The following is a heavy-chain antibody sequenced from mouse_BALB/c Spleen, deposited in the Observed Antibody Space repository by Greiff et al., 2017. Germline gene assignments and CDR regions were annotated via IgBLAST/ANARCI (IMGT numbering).Heavy chain of an antibody. J-gene: IGHJ2*01. CDR2: IFPGTGTT. Sequence: QVQLKQSGAELVKPGASVKLSCKTSGYTFTSYWIQWVKQRPGQGLGWIGEIFPGTGTTYYNEKFKGKATLTIDTSSSTAYMQLSSLTSEDSAVYFCARRSGRPRNFDYWGQGTTLTVSS. V-gene: IGHV1S132*01. CDR1: GYTFTSYW. CDR3: ARRSGRPRNFDY. D-gene: IGHD1-3*01.